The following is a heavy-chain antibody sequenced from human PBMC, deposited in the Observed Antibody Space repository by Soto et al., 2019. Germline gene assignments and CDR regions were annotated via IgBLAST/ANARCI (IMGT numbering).Heavy chain of an antibody. D-gene: IGHD1-26*01. J-gene: IGHJ5*02. V-gene: IGHV4-59*08. Sequence: QVQLQESGPGLVKPSETLSLTCTVSGGSISSYYWSWIRQPPGKGLEWIGFIYYSGSTNYNPSLKRRXXYXIXXSKNQLSLKLSSVTAADTAVYYCARHSPGESWFDPWGQGTLVTVSS. CDR3: ARHSPGESWFDP. CDR1: GGSISSYY. CDR2: IYYSGST.